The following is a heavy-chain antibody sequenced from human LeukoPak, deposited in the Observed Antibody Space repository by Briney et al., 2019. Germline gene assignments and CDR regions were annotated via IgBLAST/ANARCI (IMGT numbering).Heavy chain of an antibody. CDR1: GYTFTGYY. CDR2: INPNSGGT. J-gene: IGHJ4*02. D-gene: IGHD1-26*01. Sequence: ASVKDSCKASGYTFTGYYMHWVRQAPGQGLEWMGWINPNSGGTNYAQKFQGRVTMTRDTSISTAYMELSRLRSDDTAVYYCARGLQWGVGAGYWGQGTLVTVSS. CDR3: ARGLQWGVGAGY. V-gene: IGHV1-2*02.